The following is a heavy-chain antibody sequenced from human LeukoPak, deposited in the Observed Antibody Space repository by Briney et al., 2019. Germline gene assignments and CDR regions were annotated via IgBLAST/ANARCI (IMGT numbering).Heavy chain of an antibody. D-gene: IGHD2-2*01. J-gene: IGHJ6*03. Sequence: SETLSLTCTVSGGSISSYYWSWIRQPAGKGLEWIGRIYTSGSTNYNPSLKSRVTMSVDTSKNQFSLKLSSVTAADTAVYYCAREEGDIVVVPAGASYYYYMDVWGKGTTVTISS. CDR1: GGSISSYY. CDR2: IYTSGST. V-gene: IGHV4-4*07. CDR3: AREEGDIVVVPAGASYYYYMDV.